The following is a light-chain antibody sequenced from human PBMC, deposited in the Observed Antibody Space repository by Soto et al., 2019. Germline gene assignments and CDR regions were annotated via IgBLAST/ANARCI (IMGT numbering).Light chain of an antibody. J-gene: IGKJ1*01. V-gene: IGKV3-15*01. CDR1: QSVSSN. Sequence: EIEMTQSPATLSVSPGERATLSCRASQSVSSNLAWYQQKPGQAPRLLIYGASTRATGIPGRFSGSGSGTEFTLTISSLQSEDFAVYYCQQYNNWPETFGQGTKVEIK. CDR2: GAS. CDR3: QQYNNWPET.